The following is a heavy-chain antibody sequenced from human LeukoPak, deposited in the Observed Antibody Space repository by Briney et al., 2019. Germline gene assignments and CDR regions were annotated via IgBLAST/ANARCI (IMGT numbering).Heavy chain of an antibody. D-gene: IGHD1-26*01. V-gene: IGHV3-23*01. CDR1: GFTFSSYA. J-gene: IGHJ6*03. CDR2: ISGSGGST. Sequence: PGGSLRLSCAASGFTFSSYAMSWVRQAPGKGLEWVSAISGSGGSTYYADSVKGRFTISRDNSKNTLYLQMNSLRAEDTAVYYCAKNTGNYYYYYMDVWGKGTTVTVSS. CDR3: AKNTGNYYYYYMDV.